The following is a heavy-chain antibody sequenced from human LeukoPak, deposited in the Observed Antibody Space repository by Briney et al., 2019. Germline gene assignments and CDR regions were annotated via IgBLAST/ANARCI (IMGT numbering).Heavy chain of an antibody. CDR2: IYYSGST. Sequence: SETLSLTCTVSGGSISSYYWSWTRQPPGKGLEWIGYIYYSGSTNYNPSLKSRVTISVDTSKNQFSLKLSSVTAADTAVYYCARGLSSSWTYYFDYWGQGTLVTVSS. CDR3: ARGLSSSWTYYFDY. J-gene: IGHJ4*02. CDR1: GGSISSYY. V-gene: IGHV4-59*01. D-gene: IGHD6-13*01.